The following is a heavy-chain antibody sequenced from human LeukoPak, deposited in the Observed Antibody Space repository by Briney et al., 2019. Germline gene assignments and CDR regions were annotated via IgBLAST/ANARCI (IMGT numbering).Heavy chain of an antibody. CDR2: INPNSGGT. CDR3: ARKNYYDSSGYYTPFVWFDP. Sequence: ASVKVSCKASGYTFTGYYMHWVRQAPGQGLEWMGWINPNSGGTNYAQKFQGRVTMTRDTSISTAYMELRRLRSDDTAVYYCARKNYYDSSGYYTPFVWFDPWGQGTLVTVSS. J-gene: IGHJ5*02. CDR1: GYTFTGYY. V-gene: IGHV1-2*02. D-gene: IGHD3-22*01.